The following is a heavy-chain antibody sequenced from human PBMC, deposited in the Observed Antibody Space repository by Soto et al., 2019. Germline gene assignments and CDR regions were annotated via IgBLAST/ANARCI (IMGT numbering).Heavy chain of an antibody. CDR1: GFTFSSYG. V-gene: IGHV3-30*18. CDR3: AKGGYSGYDPNKNEVDY. Sequence: QVQLVESGGGVVQPGRSLRLSCAASGFTFSSYGMHWVRQAPGKGLEWVAVISYDGSNNYYADSVKGRFTISRDNSKNTLYLQMNRLRAEDTAVYYCAKGGYSGYDPNKNEVDYWGQGALVTVSS. J-gene: IGHJ4*02. D-gene: IGHD5-12*01. CDR2: ISYDGSNN.